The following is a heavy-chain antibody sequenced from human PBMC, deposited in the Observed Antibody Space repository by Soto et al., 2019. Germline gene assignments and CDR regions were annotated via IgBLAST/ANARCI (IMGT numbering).Heavy chain of an antibody. V-gene: IGHV4-59*01. J-gene: IGHJ6*02. CDR1: GGLISSYY. CDR2: IYYSGST. CDR3: ARDSSGRYSSSYGPNGMDV. Sequence: PSGTLSITGAESGGLISSYYWSWIRQTPGKGLEWIGYIYYSGSTNYNPSLKSRVTISVDTSKNQFSLKLSSVTAADTAVYYCARDSSGRYSSSYGPNGMDVRGQGTTVTVSS. D-gene: IGHD6-6*01.